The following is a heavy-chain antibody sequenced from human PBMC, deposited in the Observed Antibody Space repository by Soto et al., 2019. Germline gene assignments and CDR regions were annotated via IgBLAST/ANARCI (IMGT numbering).Heavy chain of an antibody. CDR2: FYYSENT. CDR3: AKLAGYCSGNSCHGDYAMDV. J-gene: IGHJ6*02. CDR1: GGSIGSKSYS. D-gene: IGHD2-15*01. Sequence: PSETLSLTCTVSGGSIGSKSYSWGWIRQPPGKGLEWIGTFYYSENTYYNPSLKSRVTISVDTSKNQFSLKLSSVTAADTAVYYCAKLAGYCSGNSCHGDYAMDVWGQGTTVTVSS. V-gene: IGHV4-39*01.